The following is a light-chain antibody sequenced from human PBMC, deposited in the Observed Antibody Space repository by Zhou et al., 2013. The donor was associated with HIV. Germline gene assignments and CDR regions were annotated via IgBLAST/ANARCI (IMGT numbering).Light chain of an antibody. CDR2: GAS. CDR1: QDVRHF. V-gene: IGKV1-39*01. J-gene: IGKJ1*01. CDR3: QQAYSSPRT. Sequence: DIQMTQSPSSLSASVGDRVIITCRASQDVRHFLHWYQQKPGRAPKLLIYGASNLQRGVPSRFSGSGSGTDFILTISSLQPEDFAVYYCQQAYSSPRTFGQGTRV.